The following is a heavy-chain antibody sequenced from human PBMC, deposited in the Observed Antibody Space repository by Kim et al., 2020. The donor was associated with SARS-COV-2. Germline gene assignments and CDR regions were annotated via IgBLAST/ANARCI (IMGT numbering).Heavy chain of an antibody. D-gene: IGHD1-26*01. Sequence: ASVKVSCKASGYTFTSYAMHWVRQAPGQRLEWMGWINAGNGNAKYSQKFQGRVTITRDTSASTAYMELSSLRSEDTAVYYCASGPREYSGSYGGAFDIWGQGTMVTVSS. CDR1: GYTFTSYA. CDR3: ASGPREYSGSYGGAFDI. J-gene: IGHJ3*02. CDR2: INAGNGNA. V-gene: IGHV1-3*01.